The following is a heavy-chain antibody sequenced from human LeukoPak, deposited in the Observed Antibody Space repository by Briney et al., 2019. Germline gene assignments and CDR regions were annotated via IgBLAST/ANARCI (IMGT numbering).Heavy chain of an antibody. Sequence: SVKVSCKASGYTFTGYYMHWERQAPGEGLGWMGWTNPNSGGTNYAQKFQGTVSLTRGPSISPAYMELGWLRTEGTSVYYRAIESAYGDYMVSWFDPWGQGTRVTVSS. CDR1: GYTFTGYY. J-gene: IGHJ5*02. CDR2: TNPNSGGT. D-gene: IGHD4-17*01. V-gene: IGHV1-2*02. CDR3: AIESAYGDYMVSWFDP.